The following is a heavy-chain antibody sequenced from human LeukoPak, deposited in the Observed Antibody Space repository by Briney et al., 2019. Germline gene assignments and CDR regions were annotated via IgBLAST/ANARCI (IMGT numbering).Heavy chain of an antibody. J-gene: IGHJ6*02. Sequence: GGSLRLSCAASGFTFSRYWMSWVRQAPGKGLEWVSYISSTSSYTNYADSVKGRFTISRDNAKNSLHLQMNSLRAEDTAVYYCARNPSHYDILTGSYRYYYYGMDVWGQGTTVTVSS. CDR3: ARNPSHYDILTGSYRYYYYGMDV. CDR1: GFTFSRYW. D-gene: IGHD3-9*01. CDR2: ISSTSSYT. V-gene: IGHV3-11*03.